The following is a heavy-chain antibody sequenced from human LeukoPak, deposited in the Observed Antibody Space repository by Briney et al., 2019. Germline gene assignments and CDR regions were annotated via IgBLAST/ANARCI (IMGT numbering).Heavy chain of an antibody. Sequence: PGGSLRLSCAASGFTLSSYPMHWVRQAPGKGLEWLAVIAYDGSITLYTDSVKGRFTISRDSSKNTLYLQMNSLRSEDTAVYYCARDDRYCSGGSCYSVDYWGQGTLVTVSS. CDR2: IAYDGSIT. V-gene: IGHV3-30-3*01. CDR1: GFTLSSYP. J-gene: IGHJ4*02. D-gene: IGHD2-15*01. CDR3: ARDDRYCSGGSCYSVDY.